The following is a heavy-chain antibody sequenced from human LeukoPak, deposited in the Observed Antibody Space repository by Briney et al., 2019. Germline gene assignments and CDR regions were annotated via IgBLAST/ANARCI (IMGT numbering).Heavy chain of an antibody. Sequence: SETLSLTCTVSGGSISSYYWSWIRQPPGKGLEWIGYIYYSGSTNYNPSLKSRVTISVDTSKNQFSLKLSSVTAADTAVYYCARALAVVGSPFDYWGQGHLVTVSS. CDR1: GGSISSYY. V-gene: IGHV4-59*01. CDR3: ARALAVVGSPFDY. CDR2: IYYSGST. D-gene: IGHD6-19*01. J-gene: IGHJ4*02.